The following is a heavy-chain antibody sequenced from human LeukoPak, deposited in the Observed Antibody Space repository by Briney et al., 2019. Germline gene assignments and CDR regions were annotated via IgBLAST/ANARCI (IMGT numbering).Heavy chain of an antibody. V-gene: IGHV3-30*04. CDR3: ARPSGIAVAGTHPPYFDY. J-gene: IGHJ4*02. Sequence: GGSLRLSCAASGFTFSSYAMHWVRQAPGKGLEWVAVISYDGSNKYYADSVKGRFTISRDNSKNTLYLQMNSLRAEDTAVYYCARPSGIAVAGTHPPYFDYWGQGTLVTVSS. CDR2: ISYDGSNK. CDR1: GFTFSSYA. D-gene: IGHD6-19*01.